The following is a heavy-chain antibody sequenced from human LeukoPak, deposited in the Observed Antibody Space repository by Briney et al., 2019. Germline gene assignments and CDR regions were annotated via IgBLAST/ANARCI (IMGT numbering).Heavy chain of an antibody. V-gene: IGHV3-48*04. J-gene: IGHJ4*02. CDR2: ISVGSDAT. CDR3: ATYSTSSQAPVY. D-gene: IGHD6-6*01. Sequence: PGGSLRLSCAASGLTLSNYNMNWVRQAPGKGPEWISYISVGSDATYYADAVRGRFTISRDTAKNSLILQMNSLRAGDTAVYYCATYSTSSQAPVYWGQGTLVTVSP. CDR1: GLTLSNYN.